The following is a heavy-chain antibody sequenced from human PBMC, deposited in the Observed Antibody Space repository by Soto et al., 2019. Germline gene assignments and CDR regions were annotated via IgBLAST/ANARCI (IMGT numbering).Heavy chain of an antibody. V-gene: IGHV4-31*03. Sequence: SETLSLTCTVSGGSISSGGYYWSWIRQHPGKGLEWIGYIYYSGSTYYNPSLNSRVTISVDTSKNQFSLKLSSVTAADTAVYYCARLSSTFGAYYGMDVWGQGTTVTVSS. J-gene: IGHJ6*02. CDR1: GGSISSGGYY. CDR2: IYYSGST. CDR3: ARLSSTFGAYYGMDV. D-gene: IGHD6-6*01.